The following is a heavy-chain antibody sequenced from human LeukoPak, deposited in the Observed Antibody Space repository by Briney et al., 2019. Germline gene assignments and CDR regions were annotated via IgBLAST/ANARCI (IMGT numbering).Heavy chain of an antibody. D-gene: IGHD3-10*01. V-gene: IGHV3-13*04. CDR1: GFTFRRYD. Sequence: GGSLRLSCAASGFTFRRYDMHWVRQATGKGLEWVSANGTAGDTYYAGSVKGRFTISREDDKNSFYLQMNSLTAGDTAVYYCARVRGNGWLYFFDYWGQGTLVTVSS. CDR3: ARVRGNGWLYFFDY. J-gene: IGHJ4*02. CDR2: NGTAGDT.